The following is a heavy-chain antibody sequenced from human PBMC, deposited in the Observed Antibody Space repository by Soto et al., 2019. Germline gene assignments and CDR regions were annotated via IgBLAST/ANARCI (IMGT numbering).Heavy chain of an antibody. V-gene: IGHV1-2*02. CDR2: INPKFGDT. CDR1: GYTFTAYH. D-gene: IGHD3-10*02. J-gene: IGHJ6*02. Sequence: QVRLVQSGAEVKEPGDSVRVSCEASGYTFTAYHIHWVRQAPGQGLEWMGWINPKFGDTGYAQDCQGRVSMTSDMSISTVYMELSRLTSDDTAIYYCARNMDYYYGRGSGNGQGVWGQGTTVTVFS. CDR3: ARNMDYYYGRGSGNGQGV.